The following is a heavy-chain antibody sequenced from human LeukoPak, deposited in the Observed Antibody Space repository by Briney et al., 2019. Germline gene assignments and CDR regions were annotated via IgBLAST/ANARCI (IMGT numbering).Heavy chain of an antibody. CDR3: ARGGSYLSAFDI. D-gene: IGHD1-26*01. V-gene: IGHV3-53*01. Sequence: GGSLRLSCTVSGFTVSSNSMSWVRQAPGKGLERVSFIYSDNTHYSDSVKGRFTISRDNSKNTLYLQMNSLRAEDTAVYYCARGGSYLSAFDIWGQGTMVTVSS. J-gene: IGHJ3*02. CDR1: GFTVSSNS. CDR2: IYSDNT.